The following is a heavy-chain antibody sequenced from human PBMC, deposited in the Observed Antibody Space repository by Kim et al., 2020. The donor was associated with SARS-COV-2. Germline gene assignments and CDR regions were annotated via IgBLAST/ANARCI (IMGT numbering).Heavy chain of an antibody. Sequence: YADSVKGRFTISRDNSKNTLYLQMNSLRAEDTAVYYCAKIAAAGKYWFDPWGQGTLVTVSS. CDR3: AKIAAAGKYWFDP. D-gene: IGHD6-13*01. J-gene: IGHJ5*02. V-gene: IGHV3-23*01.